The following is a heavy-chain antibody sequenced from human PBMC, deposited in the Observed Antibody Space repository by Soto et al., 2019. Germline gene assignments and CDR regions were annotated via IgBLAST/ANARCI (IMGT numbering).Heavy chain of an antibody. CDR2: INPNSGGT. CDR3: AADVPDYGDYYYYYGMDV. Sequence: ASVKVSCKASGYTFTGYYMHWVRQAPGQGLEWMGWINPNSGGTNYAQKFQGRVTITRDTSISTAYMELSSLRSEDTAVYYCAADVPDYGDYYYYYGMDVWGQGTTVTVSS. CDR1: GYTFTGYY. V-gene: IGHV1-2*02. D-gene: IGHD4-17*01. J-gene: IGHJ6*02.